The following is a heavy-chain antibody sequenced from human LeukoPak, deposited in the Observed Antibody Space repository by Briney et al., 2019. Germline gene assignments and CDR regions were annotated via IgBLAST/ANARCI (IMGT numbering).Heavy chain of an antibody. CDR1: GFTFSGSS. D-gene: IGHD2-2*02. J-gene: IGHJ5*02. V-gene: IGHV3-73*01. Sequence: GGSLKLSCAASGFTFSGSSMHWVRQASGKGLEWVGRIRSKANSYATAYAASVKGRFTISRDDSKNTAYLQMNSLKTEDTAVYYCTRHRKYCSSTSCYRNEDWFDPWGQGTLVTVSS. CDR2: IRSKANSYAT. CDR3: TRHRKYCSSTSCYRNEDWFDP.